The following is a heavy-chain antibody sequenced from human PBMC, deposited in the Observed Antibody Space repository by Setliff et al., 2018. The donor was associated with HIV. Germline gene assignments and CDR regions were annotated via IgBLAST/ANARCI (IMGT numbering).Heavy chain of an antibody. CDR1: GDSISSYY. D-gene: IGHD3-10*01. V-gene: IGHV4-4*08. J-gene: IGHJ6*03. Sequence: SETLSLTCTVSGDSISSYYWSWIRQPPGKGLEWIGDIYTSGITDYNPSLKSRVTISGDTSKNQFSLKLSSVTAADTAVYYCARDRRGYYYGSGSCYMDVWGTGTTVTAP. CDR2: IYTSGIT. CDR3: ARDRRGYYYGSGSCYMDV.